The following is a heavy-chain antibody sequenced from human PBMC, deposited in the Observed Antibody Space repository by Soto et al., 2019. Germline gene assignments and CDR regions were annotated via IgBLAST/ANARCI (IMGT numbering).Heavy chain of an antibody. CDR3: AKHYGDYVMGNYYYYYYMDV. V-gene: IGHV3-23*01. D-gene: IGHD4-17*01. J-gene: IGHJ6*03. CDR1: GFTFSSYA. CDR2: ISGSGGST. Sequence: GGSLRLSCAASGFTFSSYAMSWVRQAPGKGLEWVSAISGSGGSTYYADSVKGRFTISRDNSKNTLYLQMNSLRAEDTAVYYCAKHYGDYVMGNYYYYYYMDVWGKGTTVTVPS.